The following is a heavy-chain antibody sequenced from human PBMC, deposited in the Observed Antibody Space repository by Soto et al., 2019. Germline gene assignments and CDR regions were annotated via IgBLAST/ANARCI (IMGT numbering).Heavy chain of an antibody. CDR3: AKESYYDSSDYNAFDI. V-gene: IGHV3-30*18. CDR2: ISYDGSDK. Sequence: GGSLRLSCAASGFTFSTYGMHWVRQAPGKWLEWVAVISYDGSDKYYADSVKGRFTISRDSSKNMLYLQMNSLRAEDTAIYYCAKESYYDSSDYNAFDIWGQGTMVTVSS. CDR1: GFTFSTYG. J-gene: IGHJ3*02. D-gene: IGHD3-22*01.